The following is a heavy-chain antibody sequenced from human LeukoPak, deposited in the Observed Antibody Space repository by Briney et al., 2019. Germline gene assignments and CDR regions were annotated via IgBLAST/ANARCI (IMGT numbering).Heavy chain of an antibody. D-gene: IGHD6-19*01. Sequence: ASVKVSCKASGYTFTGYYMHWVRQAPGQGLEWMGWINPNSGDTNYAQKFQGRVTMARDTSISTAYMELSRLRSDDTAVYYCARGRIAVAGSYYFDYWGQGTLVTVSS. CDR3: ARGRIAVAGSYYFDY. CDR1: GYTFTGYY. V-gene: IGHV1-2*02. CDR2: INPNSGDT. J-gene: IGHJ4*02.